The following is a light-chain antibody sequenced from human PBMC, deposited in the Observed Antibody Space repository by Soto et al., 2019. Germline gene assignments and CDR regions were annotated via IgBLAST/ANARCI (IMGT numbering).Light chain of an antibody. J-gene: IGLJ1*01. V-gene: IGLV2-14*01. CDR2: EVS. Sequence: QSALTQPASVSGSPGQSITISCTGTSSDVGDYNYVSWYQQHPGKAPKLMIYEVSNRPPGVSNRFSGSKSGNTASLTISGLQAEDEADYYCSSYTSSSTPYVFGTGTKLTVL. CDR3: SSYTSSSTPYV. CDR1: SSDVGDYNY.